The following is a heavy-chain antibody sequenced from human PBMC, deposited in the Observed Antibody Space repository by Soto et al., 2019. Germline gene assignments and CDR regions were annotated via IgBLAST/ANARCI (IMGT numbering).Heavy chain of an antibody. V-gene: IGHV3-13*01. CDR2: IGTAGDT. CDR3: ARRIRSSWYGGMDV. Sequence: ESGGGLVQPGGSLRLSCAASGFTFSSYDMHWVRQATGKGLEWVSAIGTAGDTYYPGSVKGRFTISRENAKNSLYLQMNSLRAGDTAVYYCARRIRSSWYGGMDVWGQGTTVTVSS. D-gene: IGHD6-13*01. CDR1: GFTFSSYD. J-gene: IGHJ6*02.